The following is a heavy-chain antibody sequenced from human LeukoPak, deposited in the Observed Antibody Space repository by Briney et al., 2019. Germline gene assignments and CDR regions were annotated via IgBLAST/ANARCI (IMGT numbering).Heavy chain of an antibody. CDR3: VRELRGARRWFDP. Sequence: GGSLRLSCAASGFTFSSYEMNWVRQAPGKGLEWVLYISSSGSTKYYADSVKGRFTISRDNAKHSLHLQMNSLRAEDTAVYYCVRELRGARRWFDPWGQGTLVTVSS. V-gene: IGHV3-48*03. CDR1: GFTFSSYE. D-gene: IGHD3-10*01. CDR2: ISSSGSTK. J-gene: IGHJ5*02.